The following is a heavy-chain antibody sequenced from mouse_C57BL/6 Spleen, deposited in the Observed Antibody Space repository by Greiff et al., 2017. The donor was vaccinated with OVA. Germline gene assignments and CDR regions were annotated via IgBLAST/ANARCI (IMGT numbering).Heavy chain of an antibody. CDR2: ISDGGSYT. Sequence: EVMLVESGGGLVKPGGSLKLSCAASGFTFSSYAMSWVRQTPEKRLEWVATISDGGSYTYYPDNVKGRFTISRDNAKNHLYLQMSHLKSEDTAMYYCARDYYGSRDYWGQGTTLTVSS. V-gene: IGHV5-4*01. CDR3: ARDYYGSRDY. D-gene: IGHD1-1*01. J-gene: IGHJ2*01. CDR1: GFTFSSYA.